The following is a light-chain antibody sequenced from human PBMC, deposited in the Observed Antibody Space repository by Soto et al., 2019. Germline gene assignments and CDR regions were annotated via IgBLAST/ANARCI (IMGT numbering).Light chain of an antibody. CDR1: QSVSSY. CDR3: QQYGSSAIT. CDR2: GAS. Sequence: EIVLTQPPGTLSLSPGERVTLSCRASQSVSSYLAWYQQKPGQAPRLLIYGASSRATGIPDRFSGSGSGTDFTLTISRLEPEDFAVYYCQQYGSSAITFGQGTRLEI. V-gene: IGKV3-20*01. J-gene: IGKJ5*01.